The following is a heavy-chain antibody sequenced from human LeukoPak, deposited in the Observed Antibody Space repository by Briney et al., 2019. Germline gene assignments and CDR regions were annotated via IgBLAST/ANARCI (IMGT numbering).Heavy chain of an antibody. V-gene: IGHV4-59*01. D-gene: IGHD2-2*02. CDR3: ARAPHEKAIWGVPRNWFDP. CDR1: GDSISSYY. Sequence: SETLSLTCTVSGDSISSYYWSWLRQPPGKGREGVGYIYYSGSTNYNTSLKSRVTISVETSKKQCSLKLSSVTAADTAVYYCARAPHEKAIWGVPRNWFDPWGQGTLVTLSS. J-gene: IGHJ5*02. CDR2: IYYSGST.